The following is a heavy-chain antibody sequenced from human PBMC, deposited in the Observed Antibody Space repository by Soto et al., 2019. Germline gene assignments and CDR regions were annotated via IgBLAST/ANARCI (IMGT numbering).Heavy chain of an antibody. Sequence: GPTLLNPTQPFTLACTFSGFSLSTSGMDVGWIRQPPGKALEWLALIYWDDDKRYSPSLKSRLTITKDTSTNQVVLTMTNMDPVDTATYYCAHYSSTSSFDYWGQGTLVTAPQ. D-gene: IGHD6-13*01. CDR2: IYWDDDK. CDR1: GFSLSTSGMD. V-gene: IGHV2-5*02. CDR3: AHYSSTSSFDY. J-gene: IGHJ4*02.